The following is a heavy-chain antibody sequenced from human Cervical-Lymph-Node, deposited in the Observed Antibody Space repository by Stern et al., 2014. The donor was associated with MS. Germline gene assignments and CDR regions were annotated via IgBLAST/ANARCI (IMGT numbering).Heavy chain of an antibody. J-gene: IGHJ6*02. CDR1: RFNFDDYA. CDR2: ISWNSGSM. D-gene: IGHD6-19*01. Sequence: VQLVQSRGGLVQPGRSLRLSCAGSRFNFDDYAMHWVRPAPWRGLEGVSRISWNSGSMEYADSVKGRFTISRDNAKNSLYLQMDSLRVEDTAIYYCAKDISSGRWEAQYYYGMDVWGQGTTVTVSS. CDR3: AKDISSGRWEAQYYYGMDV. V-gene: IGHV3-9*01.